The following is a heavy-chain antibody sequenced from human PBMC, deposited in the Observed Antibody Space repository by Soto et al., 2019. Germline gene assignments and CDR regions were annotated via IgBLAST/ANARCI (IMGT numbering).Heavy chain of an antibody. CDR1: GGSFSAYY. CDR3: ARSNILTGYCVVFFDV. D-gene: IGHD3-9*01. CDR2: INHNGNS. V-gene: IGHV4-34*01. Sequence: SETLSLTCAASGGSFSAYYWSWIRQPPGRGLEWIGEINHNGNSNYNPALESRVTISVDTSKNQFSLKLISVTAADTAVYYCARSNILTGYCVVFFDVWGRGTLVTVSS. J-gene: IGHJ2*01.